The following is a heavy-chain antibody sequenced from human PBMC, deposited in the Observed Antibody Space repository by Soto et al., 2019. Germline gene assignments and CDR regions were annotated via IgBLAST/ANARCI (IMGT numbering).Heavy chain of an antibody. CDR3: ARHDSGGNDY. D-gene: IGHD2-15*01. CDR2: IYYTGST. Sequence: QLQLQESGPGLVKPPETLSLTCTVSGGSVSSRRYYWGWIRQSPGKGLEWIGSIYYTGSTYYNPSLKSRVTISVDTSKNQCSLKVSSVTAADTAVYYCARHDSGGNDYWGQGILVTVSS. V-gene: IGHV4-39*01. CDR1: GGSVSSRRYY. J-gene: IGHJ4*02.